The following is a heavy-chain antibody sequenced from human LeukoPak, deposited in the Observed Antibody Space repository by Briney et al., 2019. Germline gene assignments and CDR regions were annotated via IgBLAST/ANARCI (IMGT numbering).Heavy chain of an antibody. D-gene: IGHD4-23*01. CDR1: GFTFSSYG. Sequence: GGSLRLSCAASGFTFSSYGMHWVRQAPGKGLEWMSFIRYDGTNKYYADPVKGRFTISRDNSKNTLYLQMNSLTTEDTAVYYCAKDHPRATVVTPVWYFDLWGRGTLVTVSS. V-gene: IGHV3-30*02. CDR3: AKDHPRATVVTPVWYFDL. J-gene: IGHJ2*01. CDR2: IRYDGTNK.